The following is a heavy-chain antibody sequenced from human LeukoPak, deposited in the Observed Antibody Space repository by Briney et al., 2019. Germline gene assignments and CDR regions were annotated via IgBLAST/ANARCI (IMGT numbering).Heavy chain of an antibody. D-gene: IGHD3-10*01. CDR1: GFTLRTYS. CDR3: ARVGDPGAFDI. V-gene: IGHV3-64*01. CDR2: INYNEGGT. J-gene: IGHJ3*02. Sequence: SGGSLRLSCAASGFTLRTYSMHWIRQAPGRGLEYVSAINYNEGGTYYANSVKGRFTISRDNSKNTLHLQMGSLRSKGMAVYYCARVGDPGAFDIWGQGTVVTVSS.